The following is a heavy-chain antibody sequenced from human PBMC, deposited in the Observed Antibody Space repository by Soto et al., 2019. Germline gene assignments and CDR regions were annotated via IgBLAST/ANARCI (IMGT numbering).Heavy chain of an antibody. CDR2: IYYSGRT. CDR1: GGSISSHP. D-gene: IGHD1-26*01. Sequence: SETLSLTCTVSGGSISSHPWSWIRQSPGKGLEWIGYIYYSGRTVFNPSLKSRVTMSLDTSKNQFSLKLTSVTATDTAVYYCAGHLPSGSYRLDYWGQGALATVSS. J-gene: IGHJ4*02. V-gene: IGHV4-59*08. CDR3: AGHLPSGSYRLDY.